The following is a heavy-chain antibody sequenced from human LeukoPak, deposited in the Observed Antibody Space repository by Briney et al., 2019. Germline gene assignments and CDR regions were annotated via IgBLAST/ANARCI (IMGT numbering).Heavy chain of an antibody. CDR1: GGSIRSYY. D-gene: IGHD3-10*01. J-gene: IGHJ3*02. Sequence: SDTLSLTCTVSGGSIRSYYWSWLRQPPGKGLEWIGYIYYSGCTNYNPSLKSRVTISVDTSKNQFSLKLSSVTAADTAVYYCARVTRITILHAFDIWGQGTMVTVSS. CDR3: ARVTRITILHAFDI. CDR2: IYYSGCT. V-gene: IGHV4-59*01.